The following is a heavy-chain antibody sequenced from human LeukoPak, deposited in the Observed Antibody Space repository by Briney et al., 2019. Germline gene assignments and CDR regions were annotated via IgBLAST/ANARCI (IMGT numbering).Heavy chain of an antibody. CDR1: GGSISSSSYY. J-gene: IGHJ4*02. D-gene: IGHD1-1*01. CDR3: ASVQLGY. V-gene: IGHV4-39*01. Sequence: SETLSLTXTVSGGSISSSSYYWGWIRQPPGKGLEWIGSIYYSGSTYYNPSLKSRVTISVDTSKNQFSLKLSSVTAADTAVYYCASVQLGYWGQGTLVTVSS. CDR2: IYYSGST.